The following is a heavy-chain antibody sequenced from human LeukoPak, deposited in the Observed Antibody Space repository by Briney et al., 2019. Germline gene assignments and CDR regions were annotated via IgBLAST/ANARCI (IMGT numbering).Heavy chain of an antibody. CDR3: ASSYGDSSGSYYYYYGMDV. V-gene: IGHV1-18*01. J-gene: IGHJ6*02. CDR2: ISAYNGNT. Sequence: GASVKVSCKASGYTFNSYGISWVRQAPGQGLEWMGWISAYNGNTNYAQKLQGRVTMTTDTSTSTAYMELRSLRSDDTAVYYCASSYGDSSGSYYYYYGMDVWGQGTTVTVSS. CDR1: GYTFNSYG. D-gene: IGHD3-22*01.